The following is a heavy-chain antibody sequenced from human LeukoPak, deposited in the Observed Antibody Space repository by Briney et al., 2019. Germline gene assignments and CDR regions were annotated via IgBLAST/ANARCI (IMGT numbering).Heavy chain of an antibody. CDR1: GFTFSSYT. V-gene: IGHV3-23*01. CDR2: ISVDGGRT. CDR3: AKASFSSSWPYYFDY. D-gene: IGHD6-13*01. J-gene: IGHJ4*02. Sequence: GGSLRLSCAASGFTFSSYTMSWVRQAPGKGLEWVSSISVDGGRTTYADSVKGRFTISRDHSKSTLYLQKNSLRVDDTAVYYCAKASFSSSWPYYFDYWGQGTLVTVSS.